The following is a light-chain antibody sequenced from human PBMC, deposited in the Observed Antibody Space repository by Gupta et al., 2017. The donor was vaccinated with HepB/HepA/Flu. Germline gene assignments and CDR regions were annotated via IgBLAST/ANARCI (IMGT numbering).Light chain of an antibody. CDR3: QQRINWPLT. Sequence: EIVFTQSPFTLSLYPGERATLSCRASQSVSRYLAWYQQKPGQPPSILVFDASNRATGVPARFSGSGSGTDFTLTISSLEPEDFAVYYCQQRINWPLTFGGGTRVEIK. V-gene: IGKV3-11*01. CDR1: QSVSRY. J-gene: IGKJ4*01. CDR2: DAS.